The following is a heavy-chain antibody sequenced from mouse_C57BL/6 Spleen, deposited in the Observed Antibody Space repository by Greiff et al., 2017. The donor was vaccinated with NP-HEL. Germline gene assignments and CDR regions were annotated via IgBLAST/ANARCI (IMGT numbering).Heavy chain of an antibody. D-gene: IGHD2-1*01. V-gene: IGHV14-4*01. CDR2: IDPENGDT. J-gene: IGHJ4*01. CDR1: GFNIKDDY. Sequence: VQLQQSGAELVRPGASVKLSCTASGFNIKDDYMHWVKQRPEQGLEWIGWIDPENGDTEYASKFQGKATITADPSSNTAYLQLSSLTSEDTAVYYCTTRGNYVDYYAMDYWGQGTSVTVSS. CDR3: TTRGNYVDYYAMDY.